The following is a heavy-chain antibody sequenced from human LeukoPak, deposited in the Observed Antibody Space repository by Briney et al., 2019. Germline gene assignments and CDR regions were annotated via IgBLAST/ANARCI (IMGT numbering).Heavy chain of an antibody. V-gene: IGHV4-59*08. D-gene: IGHD5-12*01. CDR1: GGSFSSYY. J-gene: IGHJ4*02. Sequence: PSETLSLTCTVSGGSFSSYYWSWIRQPPGKGLEWIGYIYYSGSTNYNPSLKSRVTISVDTSKNQFSLKLSSVTAADTAVYYCARQRRSGYLTYYFDYWGQGTLVTVSS. CDR3: ARQRRSGYLTYYFDY. CDR2: IYYSGST.